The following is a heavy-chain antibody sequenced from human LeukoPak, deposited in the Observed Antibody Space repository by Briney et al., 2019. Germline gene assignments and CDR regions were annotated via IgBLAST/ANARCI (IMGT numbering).Heavy chain of an antibody. Sequence: GESLKISCKGSGYSFTSYWIGWVRQMLGKGLEWMGIIYPGDSDTRYSPSFQGQVTISADKSISTAYLQWSSLKASDTAMYYCARGSLYDSSGYYLTRPANWFDPWGQGTLVTVSS. CDR1: GYSFTSYW. V-gene: IGHV5-51*01. D-gene: IGHD3-22*01. J-gene: IGHJ5*02. CDR2: IYPGDSDT. CDR3: ARGSLYDSSGYYLTRPANWFDP.